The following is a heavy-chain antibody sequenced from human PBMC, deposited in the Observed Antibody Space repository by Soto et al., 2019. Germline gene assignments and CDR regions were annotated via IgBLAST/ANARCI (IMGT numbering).Heavy chain of an antibody. CDR2: ISSSGSHT. D-gene: IGHD3-10*01. CDR1: GFTFSNYA. Sequence: EVQLLDSGGGLVQPGGSLRLSCAASGFTFSNYAMSWARQAPGKGLDWVSTISSSGSHTYYQDSVKGGFSFSKDNSAVTVLLEMKDRRAEDSAVDYLAKKILVRGIDYWGQGTMVTVSS. J-gene: IGHJ4*02. CDR3: AKKILVRGIDY. V-gene: IGHV3-23*01.